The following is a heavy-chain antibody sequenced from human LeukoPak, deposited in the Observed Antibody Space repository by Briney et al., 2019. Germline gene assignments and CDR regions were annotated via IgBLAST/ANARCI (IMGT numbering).Heavy chain of an antibody. CDR1: GFIFSSYG. D-gene: IGHD5-12*01. V-gene: IGHV3-30*18. J-gene: IGHJ6*03. CDR2: NSYDGINK. Sequence: PGGSLRLSCAASGFIFSSYGMHWVRQAPGKGLEWVAVNSYDGINKFYADSVKGRFTISRDNSKNTLFLQMNSLRAEDTAVYYCAKDGKVDDDYYYYMDVWGKGTTVTVSS. CDR3: AKDGKVDDDYYYYMDV.